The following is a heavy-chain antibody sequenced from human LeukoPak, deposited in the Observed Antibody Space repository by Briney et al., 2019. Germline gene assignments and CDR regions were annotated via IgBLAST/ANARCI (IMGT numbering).Heavy chain of an antibody. J-gene: IGHJ5*02. CDR2: IYPGDSDT. Sequence: GESLKISCKGSGYSSTSYWIGWVRQMPGKGLEWMGIIYPGDSDTRYSPSFQDQVTISADKSISTAYLQWSSLKASDTAMYYCARQRFTMRAYAGNWFDPWGQGTLVTVSS. CDR1: GYSSTSYW. D-gene: IGHD3-10*01. V-gene: IGHV5-51*01. CDR3: ARQRFTMRAYAGNWFDP.